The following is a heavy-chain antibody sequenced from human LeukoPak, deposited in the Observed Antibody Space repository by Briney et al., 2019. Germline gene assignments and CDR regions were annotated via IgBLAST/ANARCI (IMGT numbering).Heavy chain of an antibody. V-gene: IGHV4-61*01. CDR1: GGSVSSGSYY. Sequence: SETLSLTCTVSGGSVSSGSYYWSWIRQPPGKGLDWNEYIYYSGSTNYNPSLKSRVTISVDTSKNQFSLKLSSVTAADTAVYYCARATGDLHYYYGMDVWGQGTTVTVSS. CDR3: ARATGDLHYYYGMDV. CDR2: IYYSGST. J-gene: IGHJ6*02. D-gene: IGHD7-27*01.